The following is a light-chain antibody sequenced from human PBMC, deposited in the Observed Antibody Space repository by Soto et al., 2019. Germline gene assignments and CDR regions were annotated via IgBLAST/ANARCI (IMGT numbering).Light chain of an antibody. CDR2: EVS. J-gene: IGLJ1*01. Sequence: QSVLTQPASVSGSPGQSITISCTGTSSDVGSHNLVSWYQQHPGQAPKLMIYEVSKRPLGVSARFSASKSGNTASLTISGLQAEDEADYYCCSYAGSYTYVFGIGTKLTVL. CDR1: SSDVGSHNL. CDR3: CSYAGSYTYV. V-gene: IGLV2-23*02.